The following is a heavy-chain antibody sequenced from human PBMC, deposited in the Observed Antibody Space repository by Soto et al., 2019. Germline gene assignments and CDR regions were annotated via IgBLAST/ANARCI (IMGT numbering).Heavy chain of an antibody. D-gene: IGHD2-21*02. CDR1: GYSISSGYY. CDR2: ISHSGTT. J-gene: IGHJ5*02. V-gene: IGHV4-38-2*01. CDR3: ARASGGNSGWGHWSHP. Sequence: PSETMSLTCAVSGYSISSGYYWGWIRQPPGRGLEWIGSISHSGTTYYNPSLRSRVTISIDTSNNQFSLKLSSVTAADTAVYYCARASGGNSGWGHWSHPWGQGTLVTVSS.